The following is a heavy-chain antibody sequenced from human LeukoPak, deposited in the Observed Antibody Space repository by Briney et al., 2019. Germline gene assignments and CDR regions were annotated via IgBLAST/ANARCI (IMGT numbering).Heavy chain of an antibody. CDR3: AKDRVVVAANNWFDP. CDR2: ISGSGGST. D-gene: IGHD2-15*01. V-gene: IGHV3-23*01. Sequence: GGSLRLSCAASGFTFSSYAMSWVRQAPGKGPEWVSAISGSGGSTYYADSVKGRFTISRDNSKNTLYLQMNSLRAEDTAVYYCAKDRVVVAANNWFDPWGQGTLVTVSS. J-gene: IGHJ5*02. CDR1: GFTFSSYA.